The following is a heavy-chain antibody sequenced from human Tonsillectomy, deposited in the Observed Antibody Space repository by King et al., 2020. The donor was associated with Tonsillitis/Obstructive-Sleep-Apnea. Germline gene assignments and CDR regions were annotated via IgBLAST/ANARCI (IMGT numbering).Heavy chain of an antibody. Sequence: VQLQEPGPGLVKPSQTLSLTCTVSGGSISSGGYYWSWIRQHPGKGLEWIGYIYYSGSTYYNPSLKSRVTISVDTSKNQFSLGLSSVTAADTAVYFCARGGGCSSTSCPYDYWGQGTLVTVSS. J-gene: IGHJ4*02. CDR3: ARGGGCSSTSCPYDY. D-gene: IGHD2-2*01. CDR1: GGSISSGGYY. CDR2: IYYSGST. V-gene: IGHV4-31*03.